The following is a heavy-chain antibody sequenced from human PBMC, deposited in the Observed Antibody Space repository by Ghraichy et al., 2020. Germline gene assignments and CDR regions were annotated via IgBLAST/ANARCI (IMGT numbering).Heavy chain of an antibody. D-gene: IGHD3-3*01. J-gene: IGHJ6*02. Sequence: GSLRLSCAASGFTFSSYWMSWVRQAPGKGLEWVANIKQDGSEKYYVDSVKGRFTISRDNAKNSLYLQMNSLRAEDTAVYYCAREARITIFGVVSRLGYYYYGMDVWGQGTTVTVSS. CDR2: IKQDGSEK. CDR1: GFTFSSYW. V-gene: IGHV3-7*03. CDR3: AREARITIFGVVSRLGYYYYGMDV.